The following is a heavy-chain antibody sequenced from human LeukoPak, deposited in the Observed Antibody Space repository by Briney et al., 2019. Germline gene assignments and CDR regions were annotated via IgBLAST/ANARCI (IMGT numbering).Heavy chain of an antibody. V-gene: IGHV3-7*01. CDR2: INRDGSQT. Sequence: GGSLRLSCAASGFTFSNYWMMWVRQSPGKGLEWVANINRDGSQTYYVDSVKGRFTISRDNAKNSLYLQMNSLRAEDTAVYYCARVPPQWLPNRDAFDIWGQGTMVTVSS. D-gene: IGHD6-19*01. CDR3: ARVPPQWLPNRDAFDI. J-gene: IGHJ3*02. CDR1: GFTFSNYW.